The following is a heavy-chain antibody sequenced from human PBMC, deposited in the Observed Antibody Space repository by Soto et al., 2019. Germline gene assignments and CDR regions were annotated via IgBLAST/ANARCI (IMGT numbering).Heavy chain of an antibody. Sequence: PGGSLRLSCAASGFTFSSYWMHWVRQAPGKGLVWVSRINSDGSSTSYADSVKGRFTISRDNAKNTLYLQMNSLRAEDTAVYYCARAKVPAPANYYDSSGYYYGWGQGTLVTVSS. V-gene: IGHV3-74*01. CDR2: INSDGSST. J-gene: IGHJ4*02. CDR1: GFTFSSYW. CDR3: ARAKVPAPANYYDSSGYYYG. D-gene: IGHD3-22*01.